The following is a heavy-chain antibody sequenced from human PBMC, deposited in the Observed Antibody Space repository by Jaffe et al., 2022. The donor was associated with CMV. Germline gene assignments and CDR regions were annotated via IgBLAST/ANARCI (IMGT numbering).Heavy chain of an antibody. CDR3: ARDRRHTYYYDSSGYYLW. V-gene: IGHV4-34*01. CDR2: INHSGST. CDR1: GGSFSGYY. Sequence: QVQLQQWGAGLLKPSETLSLTCAVYGGSFSGYYWSWIRQPPGKGLEWIGEINHSGSTNYNPSLKSRVTISVDTSKNQFSLKLSSVTAADTAVYYCARDRRHTYYYDSSGYYLWWGQGTLVTVSS. J-gene: IGHJ4*02. D-gene: IGHD3-22*01.